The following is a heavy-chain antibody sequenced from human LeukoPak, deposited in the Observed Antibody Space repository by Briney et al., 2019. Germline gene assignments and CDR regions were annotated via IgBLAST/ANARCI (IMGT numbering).Heavy chain of an antibody. CDR1: GFTFSSYA. D-gene: IGHD1-7*01. CDR3: AGRLRTTWFDY. CDR2: ISSSSSYT. V-gene: IGHV3-21*01. J-gene: IGHJ4*02. Sequence: PGGSLRLSCAASGFTFSSYAMSWVRQAPGKGLEWVSSISSSSSYTYYADSVKGRFTISRDNAMNSLYLQMNSLRAEDTAVYYCAGRLRTTWFDYWGQGTLVTVSS.